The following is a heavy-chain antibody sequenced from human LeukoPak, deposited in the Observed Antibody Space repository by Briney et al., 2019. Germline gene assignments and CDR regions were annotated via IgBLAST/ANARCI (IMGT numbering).Heavy chain of an antibody. CDR1: GGTFSSYA. V-gene: IGHV1-69*04. J-gene: IGHJ4*02. CDR2: IIPILGIA. Sequence: ASVKVSCKASGGTFSSYAISWVRHAPGQGLEWTGRIIPILGIANYAQKFQGRVTITADKSTSTAYMELSSLRSEDTAVYYWPKVDTAMAHPGYFDYWGQGTLVTVSS. D-gene: IGHD5-18*01. CDR3: PKVDTAMAHPGYFDY.